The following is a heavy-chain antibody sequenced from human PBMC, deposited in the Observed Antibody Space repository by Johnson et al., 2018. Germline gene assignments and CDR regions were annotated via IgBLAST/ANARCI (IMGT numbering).Heavy chain of an antibody. D-gene: IGHD6-19*01. CDR2: IYSGGST. CDR3: ARDYGSGWPPDAFDI. J-gene: IGHJ3*02. CDR1: GFTVSSNY. Sequence: VQLGQAGGGLVQPGGSLRLSCAASGFTVSSNYMSWVRQAPGKGLEWVSVIYSGGSTYYADSVKGRFTISRDNSKNTLYLQMNSLRAEDTAVYYCARDYGSGWPPDAFDIWGQGTMVTVSS. V-gene: IGHV3-66*02.